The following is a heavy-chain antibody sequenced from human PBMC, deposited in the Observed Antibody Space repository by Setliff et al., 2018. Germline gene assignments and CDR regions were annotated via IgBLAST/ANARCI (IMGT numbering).Heavy chain of an antibody. CDR1: GYTFTSHY. D-gene: IGHD3-22*01. V-gene: IGHV1-46*01. J-gene: IGHJ3*02. CDR3: ARDVFPYHYEGAFDI. CDR2: INPSSGRT. Sequence: ASVKVSCKASGYTFTSHYMHWVRQAPGLGLEWMGTINPSSGRTSYAQKFQGRVTMPRDTSTSTVYMDMSSLRSEDTAVYYCARDVFPYHYEGAFDIWGRGTMVTVSS.